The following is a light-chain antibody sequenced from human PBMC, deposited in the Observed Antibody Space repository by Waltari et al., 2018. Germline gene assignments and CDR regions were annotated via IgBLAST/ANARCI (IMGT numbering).Light chain of an antibody. CDR1: SSNIGSNF. CDR2: RND. J-gene: IGLJ2*01. CDR3: ATWDGSLSAVV. V-gene: IGLV1-47*01. Sequence: QSVVTQPPSASGTPGQRVTISCSGSSSNIGSNFVYWYQQLPGATPKVLLFRNDRRPAGVPDRFSGSKSGTSASLDISGRRSEDEANYYCATWDGSLSAVVFGGGTKLTVL.